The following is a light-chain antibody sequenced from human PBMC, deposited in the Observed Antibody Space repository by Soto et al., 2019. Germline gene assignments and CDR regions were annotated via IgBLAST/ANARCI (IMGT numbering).Light chain of an antibody. CDR1: QGISSY. CDR2: AAS. J-gene: IGKJ5*01. V-gene: IGKV1-9*01. CDR3: QQLNSYPLT. Sequence: DIQLTQSPSFLSASVGDRVTITCRASQGISSYLAWYQQKPGKAPKLLIYAASTLQTGVPSRFSGSESGTVFTLTISSLQPEDFATYYCQQLNSYPLTFGQGTRLEIK.